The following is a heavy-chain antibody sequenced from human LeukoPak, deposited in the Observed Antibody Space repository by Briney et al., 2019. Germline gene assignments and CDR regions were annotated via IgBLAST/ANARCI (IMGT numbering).Heavy chain of an antibody. CDR2: IRYDGSNK. D-gene: IGHD6-13*01. V-gene: IGHV3-30*02. Sequence: GGSLRLSCAASGFTFSSYGMHWVRQAPGKGLEWVAFIRYDGSNKYYADSVKGRFTISRDNSKNTLYLQMNSLRAEDTAVYYCAKDQEAAAGTVYYYYMDVWGKGTTVTISS. CDR3: AKDQEAAAGTVYYYYMDV. CDR1: GFTFSSYG. J-gene: IGHJ6*03.